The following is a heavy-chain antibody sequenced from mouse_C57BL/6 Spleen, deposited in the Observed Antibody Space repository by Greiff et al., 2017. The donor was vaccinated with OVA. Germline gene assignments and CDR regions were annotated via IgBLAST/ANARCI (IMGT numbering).Heavy chain of an antibody. J-gene: IGHJ3*01. CDR1: GYTFTSYW. V-gene: IGHV1-74*01. Sequence: QVQLKQPGAELVKPGASVKVSCKASGYTFTSYWMHWVKQRPGQGLEWIGRIHPSDSDTNYNQKFKGKATLTVDKSSSTAYMQLSSLTSEDSAVYYCAMGLTTVVAKAYWGQGTLVTVSA. D-gene: IGHD1-1*01. CDR3: AMGLTTVVAKAY. CDR2: IHPSDSDT.